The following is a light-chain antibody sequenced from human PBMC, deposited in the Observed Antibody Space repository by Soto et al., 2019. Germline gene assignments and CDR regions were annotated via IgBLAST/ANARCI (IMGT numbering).Light chain of an antibody. CDR3: QQYNSYSVT. Sequence: DIQVNHSPSTVSASVGDRVTITCRASQSISIWLAWYQQKPGKAPKLLIYKASSLESGVPSRFSGSGSGTEFTLTISSLQPDDFATYYCQQYNSYSVTFGQGTKVDIK. CDR1: QSISIW. J-gene: IGKJ1*01. CDR2: KAS. V-gene: IGKV1-5*03.